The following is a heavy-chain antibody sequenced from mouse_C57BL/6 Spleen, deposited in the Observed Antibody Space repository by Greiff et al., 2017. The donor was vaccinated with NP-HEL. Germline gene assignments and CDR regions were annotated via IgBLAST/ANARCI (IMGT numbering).Heavy chain of an antibody. CDR1: GYAFSSSW. D-gene: IGHD4-1*01. J-gene: IGHJ2*01. CDR3: ASPGTWGY. CDR2: IYPGDGDT. Sequence: QVQLQQSGPELVKPGASVKISCKASGYAFSSSWMNWVKQRPGKGLEWIGRIYPGDGDTNYNGKFKGKATLTADKSSSTAYMQLSGLTSEDSAVYFCASPGTWGYWGQGTTLTVSS. V-gene: IGHV1-82*01.